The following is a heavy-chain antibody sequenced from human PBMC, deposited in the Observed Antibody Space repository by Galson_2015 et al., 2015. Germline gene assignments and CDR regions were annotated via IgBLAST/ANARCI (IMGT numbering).Heavy chain of an antibody. D-gene: IGHD2/OR15-2a*01. V-gene: IGHV3-23*01. CDR1: GFTFSSYA. J-gene: IGHJ4*02. Sequence: SLRLSCAASGFTFSSYAMSWVRQAPGKGLEWVSAISGSGGSTYYADSLKGRFTISRDNSKNMLYLQMNSLRAEDTAVYYCAKCAHHSIGGWNYGDSLGQGTLVTVSS. CDR2: ISGSGGST. CDR3: AKCAHHSIGGWNYGDS.